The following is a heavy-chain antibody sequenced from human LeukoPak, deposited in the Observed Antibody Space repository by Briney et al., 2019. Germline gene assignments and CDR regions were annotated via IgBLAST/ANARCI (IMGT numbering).Heavy chain of an antibody. D-gene: IGHD6-13*01. CDR2: INPSGGST. V-gene: IGHV1-46*01. J-gene: IGHJ4*02. CDR3: ARATAAGRRVDY. Sequence: ASVKVSCKASGYTFTSYYMHWVRQAPGQGLEWMAIINPSGGSTTYAQKFQGRVTMTRDTSTSTVYMELSSLRSEDTAVYYCARATAAGRRVDYWGQGTQVTVSS. CDR1: GYTFTSYY.